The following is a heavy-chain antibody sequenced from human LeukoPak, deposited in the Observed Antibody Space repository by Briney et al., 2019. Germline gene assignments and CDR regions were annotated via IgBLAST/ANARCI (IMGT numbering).Heavy chain of an antibody. CDR2: VSYDGSNK. CDR1: GFSFNSYA. J-gene: IGHJ6*02. V-gene: IGHV3-30-3*01. D-gene: IGHD2-2*01. Sequence: GRALRLSCAASGFSFNSYALHWVRQAPGKGLEWVATVSYDGSNKHYADSVRGRFTISTDNSKNTLYLQMNSLRAEDTAVYYCASCSSNYYYYGMDVWGQGTTVTVSS. CDR3: ASCSSNYYYYGMDV.